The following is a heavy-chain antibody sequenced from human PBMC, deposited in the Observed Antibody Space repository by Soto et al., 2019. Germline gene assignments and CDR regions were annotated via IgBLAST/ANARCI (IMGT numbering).Heavy chain of an antibody. Sequence: EVQLVESGGGLVQPGGSLILSCAASGFTFSSYWMHWVRQAPGKGLVWVSRINNDGSSTSYADSVKGRFTTSRDNAKSTLYLEMSSLRAEDTAVYYCARDPLMIGDTDYGLDVWGQGTTVTVSS. J-gene: IGHJ6*02. CDR1: GFTFSSYW. D-gene: IGHD2-21*01. V-gene: IGHV3-74*01. CDR3: ARDPLMIGDTDYGLDV. CDR2: INNDGSST.